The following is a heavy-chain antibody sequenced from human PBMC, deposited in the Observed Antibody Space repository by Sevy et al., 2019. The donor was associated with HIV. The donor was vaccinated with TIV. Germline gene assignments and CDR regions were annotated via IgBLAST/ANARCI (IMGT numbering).Heavy chain of an antibody. Sequence: GGSLRLSCVASGFTFDDYAMHWVRQAPGKGPEWVLGSSWNSGSLGYAESVKGRFTISRDNAKKSQYLQMNSLRVEDTALYYCAKGIGYSNGWYSWFDSWGQGTLVTVSS. CDR2: SSWNSGSL. V-gene: IGHV3-9*01. D-gene: IGHD6-19*01. J-gene: IGHJ5*01. CDR3: AKGIGYSNGWYSWFDS. CDR1: GFTFDDYA.